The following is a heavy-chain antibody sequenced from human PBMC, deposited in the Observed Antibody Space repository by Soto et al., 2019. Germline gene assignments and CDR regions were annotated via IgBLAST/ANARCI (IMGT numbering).Heavy chain of an antibody. V-gene: IGHV4-31*03. J-gene: IGHJ4*02. D-gene: IGHD6-13*01. Sequence: QVQLQESGPGLVKPSQTLSLTCTVSGGSISSGGYYWSWIRQHPGKGLECIWYTHYSGSTYYNPSLKSRVTISVDTSKNQFALKLSSVTAADTAVYYCASGALQSSSWYCDYWGQGTLVTVSS. CDR3: ASGALQSSSWYCDY. CDR2: THYSGST. CDR1: GGSISSGGYY.